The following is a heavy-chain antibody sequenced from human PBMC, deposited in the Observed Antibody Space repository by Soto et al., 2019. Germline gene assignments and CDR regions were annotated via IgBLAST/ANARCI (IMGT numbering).Heavy chain of an antibody. J-gene: IGHJ4*02. D-gene: IGHD6-6*01. CDR3: AHRRPYSNSPKYFFDY. Sequence: QITLKESGPTLVKPTQTLTLTCTFSGFSLSTSEVDVGWLRHPPGKALEWLALIYWDDDKRYKPSLKSRLTITKGTARFRVVLTMTNMDPLDTATYYCAHRRPYSNSPKYFFDYWCQGTLVTVSS. CDR1: GFSLSTSEVD. V-gene: IGHV2-5*02. CDR2: IYWDDDK.